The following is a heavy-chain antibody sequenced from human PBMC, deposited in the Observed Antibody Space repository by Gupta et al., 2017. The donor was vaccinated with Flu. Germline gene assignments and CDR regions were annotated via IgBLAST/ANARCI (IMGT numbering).Heavy chain of an antibody. Sequence: EVQLVESGGDLVQPGRSLRLSCAASGFTFDDYAMHWVRQAPGQGLEWVSSLSWNSYSIGYADSVKGRFTISRDNAKNSLYLQMNSLTAEDTAVYYCAKDLNEGYYYDPSPAHGLDVWGQGTAVTVSS. D-gene: IGHD3-22*01. CDR3: AKDLNEGYYYDPSPAHGLDV. CDR2: LSWNSYSI. CDR1: GFTFDDYA. J-gene: IGHJ6*02. V-gene: IGHV3-9*01.